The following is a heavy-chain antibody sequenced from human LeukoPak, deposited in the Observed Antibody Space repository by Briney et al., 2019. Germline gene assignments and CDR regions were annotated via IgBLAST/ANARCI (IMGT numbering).Heavy chain of an antibody. V-gene: IGHV1-2*02. CDR3: ARAESGYSGYDYGIDY. Sequence: ASVKVSCKASGYTFTGYYMHWVRQAPGQGLEWMGWINPNSGGTYYAQKFQGRVTMTRDTSISTAYMDLSRLRSDDTAVYYCARAESGYSGYDYGIDYWGQGTLVTVSS. CDR2: INPNSGGT. J-gene: IGHJ4*02. CDR1: GYTFTGYY. D-gene: IGHD5-12*01.